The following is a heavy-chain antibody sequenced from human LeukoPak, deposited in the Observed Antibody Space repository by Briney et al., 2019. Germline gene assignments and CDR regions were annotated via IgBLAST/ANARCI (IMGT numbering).Heavy chain of an antibody. D-gene: IGHD3-10*01. Sequence: GGSLRLSCAASGFTFSSYWMHWVRQAPGKGLVWVSRINSDGSSTSYADSVKGRFTISRDNAKNTLYLQMNSLRAEDTAVYYCARVGGSGYPSYYYYYMDVWGKGTTVTISS. CDR1: GFTFSSYW. V-gene: IGHV3-74*01. CDR2: INSDGSST. CDR3: ARVGGSGYPSYYYYYMDV. J-gene: IGHJ6*03.